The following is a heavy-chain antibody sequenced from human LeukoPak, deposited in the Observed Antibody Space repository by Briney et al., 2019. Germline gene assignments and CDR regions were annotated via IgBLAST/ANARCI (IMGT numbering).Heavy chain of an antibody. V-gene: IGHV3-49*03. Sequence: GRSLRLSCEGSGFTFGDYGVGWFRQAPGKGLQWVTSIRSNTYGGSTEYVLSVKGRFTISRDDSNSIAYLQMNSLKAEDTAIYYCARVSRGGITASWFDPWGQGTLVTVSS. CDR3: ARVSRGGITASWFDP. CDR2: IRSNTYGGST. CDR1: GFTFGDYG. J-gene: IGHJ5*02. D-gene: IGHD6-13*01.